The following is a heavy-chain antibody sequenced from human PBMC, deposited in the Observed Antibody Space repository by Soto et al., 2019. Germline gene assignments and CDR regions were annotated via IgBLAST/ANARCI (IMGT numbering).Heavy chain of an antibody. Sequence: PGGSLRLSGADAGCAYSDDYMSWIRQAPGKGLEWVSYISSSGSTIYYADSVKGRFTISRDNAKNSLFLQMNSLRAEDTAVYYSAKVSDASGNYDYFENWGQGTLVTVSS. CDR1: GCAYSDDY. CDR3: AKVSDASGNYDYFEN. J-gene: IGHJ4*02. V-gene: IGHV3-11*01. D-gene: IGHD3-22*01. CDR2: ISSSGSTI.